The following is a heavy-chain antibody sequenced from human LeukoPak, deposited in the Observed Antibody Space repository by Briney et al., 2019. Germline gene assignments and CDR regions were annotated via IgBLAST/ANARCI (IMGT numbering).Heavy chain of an antibody. CDR2: IRYDGSDK. CDR3: ARNRVGFHYADAFDM. V-gene: IGHV3-30*02. CDR1: GFSLINSD. J-gene: IGHJ3*02. Sequence: GGSLRLSCASSGFSLINSDMHWVRQAPGKGPEWAAFIRYDGSDKYYADSLKGRFTISRDNSKNTLYLQMNSLSGEDTAVYYCARNRVGFHYADAFDMWGQGTMVTVSS. D-gene: IGHD5-24*01.